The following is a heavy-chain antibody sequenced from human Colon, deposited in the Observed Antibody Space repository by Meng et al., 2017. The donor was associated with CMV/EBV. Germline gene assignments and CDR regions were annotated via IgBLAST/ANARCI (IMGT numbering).Heavy chain of an antibody. CDR3: AHGGSGYDFGAGGFDN. CDR2: VYWNDDK. V-gene: IGHV2-5*01. D-gene: IGHD5-12*01. Sequence: SGPTLVTPTQTLTLTCNFSGFSLSTVGLSVGWIRQPPGKALGWLAHVYWNDDKRYSPSLRNRFTVTKDTSKNQVILRMTNMDHVDSGTYYCAHGGSGYDFGAGGFDNWGQGAQVTVSS. J-gene: IGHJ4*02. CDR1: GFSLSTVGLS.